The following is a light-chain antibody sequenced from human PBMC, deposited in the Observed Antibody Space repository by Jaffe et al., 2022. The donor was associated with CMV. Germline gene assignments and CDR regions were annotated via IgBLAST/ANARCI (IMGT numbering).Light chain of an antibody. Sequence: DIVMTQSPVTLSVSPGESATLSCRASQAVSRSLAWYQHRPGQAPRLLIYGASTRATGIPARFSGSGSATEFSLTISSLQSEDFAVYYCQQYNSGVTFGQGTKVEI. J-gene: IGKJ1*01. CDR2: GAS. V-gene: IGKV3-15*01. CDR3: QQYNSGVT. CDR1: QAVSRS.